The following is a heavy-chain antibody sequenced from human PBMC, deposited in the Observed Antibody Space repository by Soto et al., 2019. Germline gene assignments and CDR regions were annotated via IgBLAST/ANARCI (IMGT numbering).Heavy chain of an antibody. Sequence: QVQLVQSGAEVKKPGSSVKVSCKASGGTFSSYAISWVRQAPGQGLEWMGGIIPIFGTANYAQKFQGRVMSTADESTSTAYMELSSLRSEDTAVYYCARAPVDCSSTSCYTGWFDPWGQGTLVTVSS. CDR3: ARAPVDCSSTSCYTGWFDP. CDR2: IIPIFGTA. J-gene: IGHJ5*02. V-gene: IGHV1-69*01. D-gene: IGHD2-2*02. CDR1: GGTFSSYA.